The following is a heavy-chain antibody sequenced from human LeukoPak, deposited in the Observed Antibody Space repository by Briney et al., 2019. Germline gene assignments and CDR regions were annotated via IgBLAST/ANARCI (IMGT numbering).Heavy chain of an antibody. J-gene: IGHJ4*02. CDR2: INTDGSNT. Sequence: GGSLRRSCAASGFTFSRFWMHWVRQAPGKGLVWVSRINTDGSNTIYADSVKGRFTISRDNAKNTLYLQMNSLRAEDTAVYYCARDQSIAGPTTADYWGQGTLVTVSS. CDR1: GFTFSRFW. CDR3: ARDQSIAGPTTADY. V-gene: IGHV3-74*01. D-gene: IGHD1-26*01.